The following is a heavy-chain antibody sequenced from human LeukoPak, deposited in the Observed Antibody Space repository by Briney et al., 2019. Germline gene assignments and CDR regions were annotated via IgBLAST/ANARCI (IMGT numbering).Heavy chain of an antibody. D-gene: IGHD2-21*01. CDR2: IYHSGST. Sequence: SETLSLTCTVSGYSISSGYYWGWIRQPPGKGLEWIGSIYHSGSTYYNPSLKSRVTISVDTSKNQFSLKLSSVTAADTTVYYCARRVGVALDYWGQGTLVTVSS. CDR1: GYSISSGYY. V-gene: IGHV4-38-2*02. J-gene: IGHJ4*02. CDR3: ARRVGVALDY.